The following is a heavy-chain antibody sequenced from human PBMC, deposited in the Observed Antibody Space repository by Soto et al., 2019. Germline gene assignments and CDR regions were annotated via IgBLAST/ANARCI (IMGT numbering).Heavy chain of an antibody. J-gene: IGHJ4*02. CDR1: GGSISSGGYS. V-gene: IGHV4-30-2*01. CDR3: ASLYCDPGVYYFDY. CDR2: IYHSGST. Sequence: QLQLQEPGSGLVKPSQTLSITCAVSGGSISSGGYSWSWIRQPPGKGLEWIGDIYHSGSTYYNPSPKSRATISVDRSKNQVSLKLSSVTAADTAVDYCASLYCDPGVYYFDYWGQGTLVTVSS. D-gene: IGHD3-16*01.